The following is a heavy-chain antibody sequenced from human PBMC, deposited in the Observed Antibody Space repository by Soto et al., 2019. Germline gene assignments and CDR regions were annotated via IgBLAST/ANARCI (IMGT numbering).Heavy chain of an antibody. D-gene: IGHD5-18*01. CDR1: GFTFSSYG. CDR3: AKDIVRYTYGACDY. V-gene: IGHV3-30*18. CDR2: IAYDGSNK. J-gene: IGHJ4*02. Sequence: QVQLVESGGAVVQPGKSLRLSCAASGFTFSSYGMYWVRQAPGKGLEWVAAIAYDGSNKYHADSVKGRFTISRENSKNTLYLQMNSLRVEDTAVYYCAKDIVRYTYGACDYWGQGALVTVSS.